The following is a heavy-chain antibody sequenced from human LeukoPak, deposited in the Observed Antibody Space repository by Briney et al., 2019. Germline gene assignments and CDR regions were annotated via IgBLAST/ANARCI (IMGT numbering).Heavy chain of an antibody. J-gene: IGHJ4*02. CDR1: GYTLTELP. CDR3: ATDFFSGWYVGKY. Sequence: GASVKVSCKVSGYTLTELPMHWVRQAPGKGLEWMGGFDPEDGETIYAQKFQGRVTMTEDTSTDTAYMELSSLRSEDTAVYYCATDFFSGWYVGKYWGQGTLVTVSS. V-gene: IGHV1-24*01. CDR2: FDPEDGET. D-gene: IGHD6-19*01.